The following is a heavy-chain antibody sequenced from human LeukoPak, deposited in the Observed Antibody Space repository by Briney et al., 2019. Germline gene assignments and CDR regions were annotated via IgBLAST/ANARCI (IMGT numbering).Heavy chain of an antibody. D-gene: IGHD6-13*01. V-gene: IGHV3-30-3*01. CDR2: ISYDGSNK. Sequence: PGGSLRLSCAASGFTFSSYAMHWVRQAPGKGLEWVAVISYDGSNKYYADSVKGRFTISRDNSKNTLYLQMNNLGAEDTAVYYCAKGDSSSWYANWGQGTLVTVSS. CDR3: AKGDSSSWYAN. CDR1: GFTFSSYA. J-gene: IGHJ1*01.